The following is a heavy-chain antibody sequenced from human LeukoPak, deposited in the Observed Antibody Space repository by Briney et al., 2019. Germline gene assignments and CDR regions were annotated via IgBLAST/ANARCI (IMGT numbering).Heavy chain of an antibody. CDR1: GFTFSSYA. CDR3: ANILGESSSGWSSPFDY. D-gene: IGHD6-19*01. CDR2: ISGSGGST. Sequence: GGSLRLSCAASGFTFSSYAMSWVRQAPGKGLEWVSAISGSGGSTYYADSVKGRFTISRDNSKNTLYLQMNSLRAEDTAVYYCANILGESSSGWSSPFDYWGQGTLVTVSS. J-gene: IGHJ4*02. V-gene: IGHV3-23*01.